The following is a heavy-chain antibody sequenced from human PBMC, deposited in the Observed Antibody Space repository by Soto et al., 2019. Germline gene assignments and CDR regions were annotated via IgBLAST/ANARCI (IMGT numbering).Heavy chain of an antibody. Sequence: PSETLSLTCTVSGGSISSGGYYWSWIRQHPGKGLEWIGYIYYSGSTYYNPSLKSRVTISVDTSKNQFSLKLSSVTAADTAVYYCARDISSWYENWFDPWGQGTLVTVSS. CDR2: IYYSGST. D-gene: IGHD6-13*01. J-gene: IGHJ5*02. CDR3: ARDISSWYENWFDP. CDR1: GGSISSGGYY. V-gene: IGHV4-31*03.